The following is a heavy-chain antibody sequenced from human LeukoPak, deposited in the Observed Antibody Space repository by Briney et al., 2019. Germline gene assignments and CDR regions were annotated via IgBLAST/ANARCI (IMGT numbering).Heavy chain of an antibody. D-gene: IGHD5-12*01. J-gene: IGHJ5*02. CDR2: ISTVGIT. CDR1: SGSISSSNYY. V-gene: IGHV4-61*02. CDR3: ARDSGFPGYDYWFDP. Sequence: PSETLSLTCTVSSGSISSSNYYWSWIRQPAGGGLEWIGRISTVGITNYNPSLISRVTISIDTFKNQFSLKLSSVTAADTAVYYCARDSGFPGYDYWFDPWGQGTLVTVSS.